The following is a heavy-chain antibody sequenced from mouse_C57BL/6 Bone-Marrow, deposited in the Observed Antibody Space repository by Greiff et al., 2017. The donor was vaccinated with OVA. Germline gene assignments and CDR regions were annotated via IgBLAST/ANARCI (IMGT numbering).Heavy chain of an antibody. D-gene: IGHD2-3*01. J-gene: IGHJ3*01. CDR3: ARQKDGYYLAWFAY. CDR2: ISNGGGST. Sequence: EVQVVESGGGLVQPGGSLKLSCAASGFTFSDYYMYWVRQTPEKRLEWVAYISNGGGSTYYPDTVKGRFTISRDNAKNTLYLQMSRLKSEDTAMYYCARQKDGYYLAWFAYWGQGTLVTVSA. V-gene: IGHV5-12*01. CDR1: GFTFSDYY.